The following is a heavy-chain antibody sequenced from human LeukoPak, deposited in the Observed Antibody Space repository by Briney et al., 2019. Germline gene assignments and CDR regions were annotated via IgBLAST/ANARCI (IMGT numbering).Heavy chain of an antibody. Sequence: SGGSLRLSCAASGFTFSSYAMHWVRQAPGKGLEWVAVISYDGSNKYYADSVKGRFTISRDNSKNTLYLQMNSLRAEDTAVYYCAREGMNYYDSSGWFDYWGQGTLVTVSS. V-gene: IGHV3-30-3*01. CDR2: ISYDGSNK. D-gene: IGHD3-22*01. J-gene: IGHJ4*02. CDR1: GFTFSSYA. CDR3: AREGMNYYDSSGWFDY.